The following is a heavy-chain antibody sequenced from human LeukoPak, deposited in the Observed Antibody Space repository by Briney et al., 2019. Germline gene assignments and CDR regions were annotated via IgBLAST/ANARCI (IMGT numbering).Heavy chain of an antibody. CDR1: GASISTSGYY. CDR2: IHLGGGT. J-gene: IGHJ3*02. D-gene: IGHD2-15*01. CDR3: ARENYCSGGSCYAEAFGI. V-gene: IGHV4-39*07. Sequence: PSETLSLTCNVSGASISTSGYYWGWIRQPPGKGLEWIADIHLGGGTYYNPSLKGRVTISVDTSDTQFSLNLNSVTAADTDVYYCARENYCSGGSCYAEAFGIWGQGTVVTVSS.